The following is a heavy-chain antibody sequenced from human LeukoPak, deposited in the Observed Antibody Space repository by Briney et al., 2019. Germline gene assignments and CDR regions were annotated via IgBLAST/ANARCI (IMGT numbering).Heavy chain of an antibody. CDR3: ARGPSILRFLEWFRQYWFDP. V-gene: IGHV4-30-2*01. D-gene: IGHD3-3*01. Sequence: PSQTLSLTCAVSGGSISSGGYSWSWIRQPPGKGLEWIGYIYHSGSTYYNPSLKSRVTISVDTSKNQFSLKLSSVTAADTAVYYCARGPSILRFLEWFRQYWFDPWGQGTLVTVSS. CDR1: GGSISSGGYS. J-gene: IGHJ5*02. CDR2: IYHSGST.